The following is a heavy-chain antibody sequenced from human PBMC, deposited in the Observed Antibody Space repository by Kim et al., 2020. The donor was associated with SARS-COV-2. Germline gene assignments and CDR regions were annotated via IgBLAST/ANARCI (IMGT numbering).Heavy chain of an antibody. CDR3: VTKGWFIFYH. CDR2: LTADGSDE. Sequence: GGSLRLSCVVSEFTFSGHWMTWVRQAPGKGLEWVASLTADGSDEFYVDSVKGRFTVSRDNAQKSLFLQMNSLRAEDTARYYCVTKGWFIFYHWGQGTLV. J-gene: IGHJ4*02. CDR1: EFTFSGHW. D-gene: IGHD2-15*01. V-gene: IGHV3-7*01.